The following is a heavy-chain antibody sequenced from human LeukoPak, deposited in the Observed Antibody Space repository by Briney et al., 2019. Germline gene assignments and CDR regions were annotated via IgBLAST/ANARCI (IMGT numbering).Heavy chain of an antibody. CDR1: GFTFSSYG. CDR2: IYSGGTT. J-gene: IGHJ4*02. CDR3: ARDSGSHYYFDY. D-gene: IGHD1-26*01. Sequence: GGSLRLSCAASGFTFSSYGMSWVRQAPGKGLEWVSIIYSGGTTYYADSVKGRSTISRDNSNNMLYLQMNSLRAEDTAVYYCARDSGSHYYFDYWGQGTLVTVSS. V-gene: IGHV3-53*01.